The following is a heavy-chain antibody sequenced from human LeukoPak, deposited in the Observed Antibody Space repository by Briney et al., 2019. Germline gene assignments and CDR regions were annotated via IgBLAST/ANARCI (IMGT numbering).Heavy chain of an antibody. CDR3: TRPDYYRGAQSYGGDY. V-gene: IGHV3-48*01. CDR1: GVAFSSYA. CDR2: IGSNFETI. D-gene: IGHD3-10*01. Sequence: GGSLRLSCVASGVAFSSYAVNWVRQGPGKGLEWGSYIGSNFETIYADSVKGRFTISRDNAKNSLSLQMNSLSPDDTAVYQCTRPDYYRGAQSYGGDYWGQGTLVTVSS. J-gene: IGHJ4*02.